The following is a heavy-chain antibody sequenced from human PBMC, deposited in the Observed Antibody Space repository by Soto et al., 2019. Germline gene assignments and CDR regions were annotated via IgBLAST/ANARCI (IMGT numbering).Heavy chain of an antibody. J-gene: IGHJ4*02. CDR1: GFTFSRYA. Sequence: EVQLLESGGGLVQPGGSLRLSCAASGFTFSRYAMSWVSQAPAKGLEWVSAISGSGGSTYYADSVKGRFTISRDNSKNTLYLQMNSLRAEDTAVYYCAKENGYSSSWFEFDYWGQGTLVTVSS. CDR3: AKENGYSSSWFEFDY. D-gene: IGHD6-13*01. CDR2: ISGSGGST. V-gene: IGHV3-23*01.